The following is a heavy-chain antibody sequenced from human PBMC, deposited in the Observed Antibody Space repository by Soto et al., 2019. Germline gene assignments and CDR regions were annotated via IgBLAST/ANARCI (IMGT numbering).Heavy chain of an antibody. CDR2: IDPSDSYT. CDR3: ARPTAPLFFGGLSTEDGMDV. D-gene: IGHD3-10*01. CDR1: GYSFTSYW. V-gene: IGHV5-10-1*01. J-gene: IGHJ6*02. Sequence: PGESLKISCKGSGYSFTSYWISWVRQMPGKGLEWMGRIDPSDSYTNYSPSFQGHVTISADKSISTAYLQWSSLKASDTAMYYCARPTAPLFFGGLSTEDGMDVWGQGTTVTVSS.